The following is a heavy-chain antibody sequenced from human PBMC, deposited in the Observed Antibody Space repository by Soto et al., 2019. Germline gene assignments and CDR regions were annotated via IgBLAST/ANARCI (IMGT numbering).Heavy chain of an antibody. CDR1: GFTFDDYA. Sequence: DVQLVESGGGLVQPGRSLRLSCAASGFTFDDYAMHWVRQAPGKGLEWVSGISWNSGSIGYADSVKGRFTISRDNAKNSLYLQMNSLRAEDTALYYCAKSVTTVAGKSWFDPWGQGTLVTVSS. D-gene: IGHD6-19*01. CDR3: AKSVTTVAGKSWFDP. J-gene: IGHJ5*02. V-gene: IGHV3-9*01. CDR2: ISWNSGSI.